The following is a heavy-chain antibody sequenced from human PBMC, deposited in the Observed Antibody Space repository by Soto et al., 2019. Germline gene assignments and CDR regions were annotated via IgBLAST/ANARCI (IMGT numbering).Heavy chain of an antibody. Sequence: PGGSLRLSCAASGFTVSSNYMSWVRQAPGKGLEWVSVIYSGGSTYYADSVKDRFTISRDNSKNTLYLQMNGLRAEDTAVYYCARGGSRRLQLWFVFDYWGQGT. CDR3: ARGGSRRLQLWFVFDY. CDR2: IYSGGST. J-gene: IGHJ4*02. CDR1: GFTVSSNY. V-gene: IGHV3-53*01. D-gene: IGHD5-18*01.